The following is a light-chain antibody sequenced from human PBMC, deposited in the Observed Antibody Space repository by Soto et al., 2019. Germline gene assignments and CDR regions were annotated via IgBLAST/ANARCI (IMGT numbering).Light chain of an antibody. V-gene: IGKV3-15*01. CDR3: QQYNNWRT. CDR2: GAS. J-gene: IGKJ1*01. Sequence: EILMSDSPAAVSVSPGDRATLSFKASQSISSNLAWYQQTPGQTTMLLIYGASTRATGIQARFSGSGSGAEFTITISRLPYEDVAVYYCQQYNNWRTFGQGTKVDI. CDR1: QSISSN.